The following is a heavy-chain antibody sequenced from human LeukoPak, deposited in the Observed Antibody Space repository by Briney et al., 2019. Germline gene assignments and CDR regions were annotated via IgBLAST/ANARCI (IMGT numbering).Heavy chain of an antibody. J-gene: IGHJ5*02. CDR2: ISGSGDST. CDR1: GFTFSSYA. V-gene: IGHV3-23*01. Sequence: GGSLRLSCAASGFTFSSYAMRWVRQAPGEGLEWVSAISGSGDSTYYAASVKGRFTIARNNSKNTQSLQMNSLRAEDTAVYYCAKDEKEGNWFDPWGQGTLVTVSS. CDR3: AKDEKEGNWFDP.